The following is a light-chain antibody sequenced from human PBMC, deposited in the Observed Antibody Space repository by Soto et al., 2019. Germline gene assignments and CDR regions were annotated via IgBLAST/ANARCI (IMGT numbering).Light chain of an antibody. J-gene: IGKJ5*01. CDR1: QSISSW. V-gene: IGKV1-5*01. CDR2: DAS. Sequence: IQRAPSPYTLSTSVGDGSTNTCRASQSISSWLAWYQQKPGKAPKLLIYDASSLESGVPSRFSGSGSGTEFTLTISSLQPDDFATYYCQQYNSYPITFGQGTRLEIK. CDR3: QQYNSYPIT.